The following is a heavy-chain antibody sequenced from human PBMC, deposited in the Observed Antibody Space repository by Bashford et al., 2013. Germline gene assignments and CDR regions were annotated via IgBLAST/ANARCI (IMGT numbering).Heavy chain of an antibody. CDR2: IIPILGIA. CDR1: GGTFSSYA. Sequence: SVKVSCKASGGTFSSYAISWVRQAPGQGLEWMGGIIPILGIANYAQKFQGRVTITADKSTSTAYMELSSLRSEDTAVYYCARDHPGSPYFDYWGQGTLVTVSS. D-gene: IGHD1-26*01. V-gene: IGHV1-69*10. J-gene: IGHJ4*02. CDR3: ARDHPGSPYFDY.